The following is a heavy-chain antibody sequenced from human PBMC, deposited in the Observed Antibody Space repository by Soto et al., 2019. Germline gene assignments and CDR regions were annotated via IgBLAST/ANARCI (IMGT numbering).Heavy chain of an antibody. J-gene: IGHJ4*02. CDR1: GYTFTDYY. CDR2: INPNSGGT. D-gene: IGHD2-15*01. CDR3: ERGYCSGGSCYDLFDY. V-gene: IGHV1-2*02. Sequence: ASAKSSCQSSGYTFTDYYIHCVRQSPGQGLEWMGWINPNSGGTNYAQKFQGRVTMTRDTSISTAYMELSRLRSDDTAVYYCERGYCSGGSCYDLFDYWGQGTLVPVSS.